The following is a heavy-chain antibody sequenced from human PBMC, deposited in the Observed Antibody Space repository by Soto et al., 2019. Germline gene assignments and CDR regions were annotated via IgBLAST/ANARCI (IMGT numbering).Heavy chain of an antibody. D-gene: IGHD3-3*01. CDR3: ARVKHYDFWSGYYYYYGMDV. Sequence: QVQLVQSGAEVKKPGASVKVSCKASGYTFTSYGISWVRQAPGQGREWMGWISAYNGNTNYAQKLQGRVTMTTDTSTSTAYMEMRSLRSEDTAVYYCARVKHYDFWSGYYYYYGMDVWGQGTTVTVSS. J-gene: IGHJ6*02. CDR1: GYTFTSYG. CDR2: ISAYNGNT. V-gene: IGHV1-18*01.